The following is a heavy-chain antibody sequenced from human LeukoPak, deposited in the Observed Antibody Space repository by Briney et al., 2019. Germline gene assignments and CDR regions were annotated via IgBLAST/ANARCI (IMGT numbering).Heavy chain of an antibody. J-gene: IGHJ5*02. CDR3: ARAARADCTSPTCHSWLAP. CDR1: GFTLSNSW. CDR2: INSDGSTT. D-gene: IGHD2/OR15-2a*01. Sequence: PGGSLRLSCAVSGFTLSNSWIHWVRQAPGKGLVWVSRINSDGSTTTYADSVKGRFTISRDNAKNTLYLQMNSLRAEDTAVYYCARAARADCTSPTCHSWLAPWGQGTQVTVSS. V-gene: IGHV3-74*01.